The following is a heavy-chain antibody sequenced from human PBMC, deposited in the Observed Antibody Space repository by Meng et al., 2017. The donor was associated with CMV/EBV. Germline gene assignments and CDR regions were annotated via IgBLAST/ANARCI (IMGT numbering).Heavy chain of an antibody. CDR1: GYTFTSYY. J-gene: IGHJ3*02. CDR2: INPSGGST. CDR3: ASAGCSSTSCHKGDAFDI. Sequence: ASVKVSCKASGYTFTSYYMHWVRQAPGQALEWMGIINPSGGSTSYAQKFQGRVTMTRDTSTSTVYMELSSLRSEDTAVYYCASAGCSSTSCHKGDAFDIWGQGTMVTVSS. D-gene: IGHD2-2*01. V-gene: IGHV1-46*01.